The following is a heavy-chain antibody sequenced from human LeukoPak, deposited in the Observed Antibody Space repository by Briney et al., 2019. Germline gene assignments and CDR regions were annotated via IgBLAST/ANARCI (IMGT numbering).Heavy chain of an antibody. V-gene: IGHV3-23*01. CDR2: ISRSDGST. D-gene: IGHD7-27*01. CDR3: TRDRGSSTLGDY. CDR1: GFTFSSYA. Sequence: GGSLRLSCAASGFTFSSYAMSWVRQAPGKGLEWVSVISRSDGSTYYADSVKGRSTISRDNSKNTLYLQMNSLRAEDTAVYYCTRDRGSSTLGDYWGQGTLVTVSS. J-gene: IGHJ4*02.